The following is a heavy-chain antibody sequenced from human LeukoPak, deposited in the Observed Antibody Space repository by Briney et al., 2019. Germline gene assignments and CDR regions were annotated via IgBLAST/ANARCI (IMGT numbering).Heavy chain of an antibody. CDR2: ISSSSSSI. Sequence: GGSLRLSCAASGFTFSSYSMNWVRQAPGKGLECVSLISSSSSSIFYADSVKGRFTISRDSAKNSLYLQMNSLKGEDPAVYYCARTPPGGWYGSLDYWGQGTLVTVSS. D-gene: IGHD6-19*01. J-gene: IGHJ4*02. CDR3: ARTPPGGWYGSLDY. V-gene: IGHV3-21*01. CDR1: GFTFSSYS.